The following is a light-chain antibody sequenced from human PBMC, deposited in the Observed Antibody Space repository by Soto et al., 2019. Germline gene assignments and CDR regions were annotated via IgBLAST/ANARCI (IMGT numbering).Light chain of an antibody. CDR2: HTS. Sequence: QAVVTQEPSLTVSPGGTVTLTCGSSTGAVTSGHSPCWFQQKPDQAPRTLIYHTSNKHSWTPARFSGSLLGGKAALTLSGAQPEDEADYYCLLSYVDAREAVFGGGTKLTVL. CDR1: TGAVTSGHS. CDR3: LLSYVDAREAV. V-gene: IGLV7-46*01. J-gene: IGLJ2*01.